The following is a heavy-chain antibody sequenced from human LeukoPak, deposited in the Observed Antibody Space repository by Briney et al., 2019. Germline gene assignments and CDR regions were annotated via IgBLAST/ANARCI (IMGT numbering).Heavy chain of an antibody. CDR2: ISSSSSYI. D-gene: IGHD5-24*01. V-gene: IGHV3-21*01. CDR1: GFTFSSYS. J-gene: IGHJ4*02. CDR3: ARDIEFMGDGYNFDY. Sequence: GGSLRLSCAASGFTFSSYSMNWVRQAPGKGLEWVSSISSSSSYIYYADSVKGRFTISRDNAKNSLYLQMNSLRAEDTAVYYSARDIEFMGDGYNFDYWGQGTLVTVSS.